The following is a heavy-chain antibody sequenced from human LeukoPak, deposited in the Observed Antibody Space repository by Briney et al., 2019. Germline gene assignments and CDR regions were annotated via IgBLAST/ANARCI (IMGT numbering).Heavy chain of an antibody. D-gene: IGHD2-2*01. J-gene: IGHJ4*02. CDR2: IYYSGST. CDR1: GGSISSSSYY. Sequence: SSETLSLTCTVSGGSISSSSYYWGWIRQPPGKGLEWIGSIYYSGSTYYNPSLKSRVTISVDTSKNQFSLKLSSVTSADTAVYYCARQLGYCSSTSCYADKVDYWGQGTLVTVSS. CDR3: ARQLGYCSSTSCYADKVDY. V-gene: IGHV4-39*01.